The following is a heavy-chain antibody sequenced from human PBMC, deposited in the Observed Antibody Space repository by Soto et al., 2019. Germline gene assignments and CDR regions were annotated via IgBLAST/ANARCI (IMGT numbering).Heavy chain of an antibody. Sequence: QVQLVQSGAEVKKPGSSVKVSCKASGGTFSSYAISWVRQAPGQGLEWMGGIIPIFGTANYAQKFQGRVTIAADESTGTAYMGLSRVRSEDTAVYSCARGWFGDPIGGHYYYYGMDVWGQGTTVTVSS. J-gene: IGHJ6*02. CDR3: ARGWFGDPIGGHYYYYGMDV. CDR2: IIPIFGTA. D-gene: IGHD3-10*01. CDR1: GGTFSSYA. V-gene: IGHV1-69*12.